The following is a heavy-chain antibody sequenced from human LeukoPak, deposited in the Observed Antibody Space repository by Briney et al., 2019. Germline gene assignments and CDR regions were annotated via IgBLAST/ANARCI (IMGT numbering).Heavy chain of an antibody. CDR2: ISNSGNTI. V-gene: IGHV3-48*03. CDR1: GFTFSSYE. CDR3: ARVLGGERYCYYYYVDV. D-gene: IGHD3-10*01. Sequence: GGSLRLSCAASGFTFSSYEMNWVRQAPGKGLEWVSYISNSGNTIYYADSVKGRFTVSRDNAKNSLYLQMNSLRAEDTAIYYCARVLGGERYCYYYYVDVWGKGTTVTVSS. J-gene: IGHJ6*03.